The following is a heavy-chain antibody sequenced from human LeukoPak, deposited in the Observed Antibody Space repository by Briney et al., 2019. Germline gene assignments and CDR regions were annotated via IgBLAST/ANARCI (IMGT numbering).Heavy chain of an antibody. J-gene: IGHJ4*02. CDR2: ISGSGGST. V-gene: IGHV3-23*01. CDR3: AKALRFSAGTYYFDY. D-gene: IGHD3-3*01. Sequence: SAGSLRLSCAASGFTFSSYAMSWVRQAPGKGLEWVSAISGSGGSTYYADSVKGRFTISRDNPKNTLYLQMNSLRAEDTAVYYCAKALRFSAGTYYFDYWGQGTLVTVSS. CDR1: GFTFSSYA.